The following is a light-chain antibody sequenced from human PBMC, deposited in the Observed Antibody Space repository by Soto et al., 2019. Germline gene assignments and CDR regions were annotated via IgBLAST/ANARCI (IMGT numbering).Light chain of an antibody. V-gene: IGKV1-5*03. Sequence: DIQMTQSPSTLSASVGDRVTITCRASQSISDWLAWYQQKPGKAPKFLIYKASNLESGVPSRFSGSGSGTEFTLTISSVQPDDFATYYCQYYDSYSWTFDQGNKVEIK. CDR1: QSISDW. CDR2: KAS. CDR3: QYYDSYSWT. J-gene: IGKJ1*01.